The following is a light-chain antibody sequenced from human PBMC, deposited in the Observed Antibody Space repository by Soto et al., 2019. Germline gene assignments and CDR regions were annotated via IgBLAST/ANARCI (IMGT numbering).Light chain of an antibody. CDR3: QQGYSSPTT. J-gene: IGKJ5*01. CDR2: GAS. Sequence: DIQMTQSPSSLSASVGDIVTITCRASQSIGKHLNWYQQKPGKAPKFLIYGASTLQSGVPSRFTGSGSGTDFTLTVNSLQAEDFAIYYCQQGYSSPTTFGQGTRLEIK. V-gene: IGKV1-39*01. CDR1: QSIGKH.